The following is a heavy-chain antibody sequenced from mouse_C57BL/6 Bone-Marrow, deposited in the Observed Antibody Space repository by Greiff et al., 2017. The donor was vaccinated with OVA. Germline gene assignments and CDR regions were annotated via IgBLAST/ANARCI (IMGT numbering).Heavy chain of an antibody. D-gene: IGHD1-1*01. Sequence: EVKLVESGGGLVKPGGSLKLSCAASGFTFSSYAMSWVRQTPEKRLEWVATISDGGSYTYYPDNVKGRFTISRDNAKNNLYLQMSHLKSEDTAMYYCARDYYGRGFDYWGKGTTLTVAS. V-gene: IGHV5-4*01. CDR1: GFTFSSYA. J-gene: IGHJ2*01. CDR3: ARDYYGRGFDY. CDR2: ISDGGSYT.